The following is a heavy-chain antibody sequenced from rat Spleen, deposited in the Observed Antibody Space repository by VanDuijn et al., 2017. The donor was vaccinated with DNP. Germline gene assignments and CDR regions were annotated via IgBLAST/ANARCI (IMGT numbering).Heavy chain of an antibody. CDR2: ISSSGGST. CDR3: ARWSTSHWFFDF. J-gene: IGHJ1*01. CDR1: GFTFNNYW. V-gene: IGHV5-31*01. Sequence: EVQLVESGGDLVRPGRSLKLSCVASGFTFNNYWMTWIRQVPGKGLEWVASISSSGGSTYYSDSVKGRFTISRDNAKNTLYLQMNSLRSEDMATYYCARWSTSHWFFDFWGPGTMVTVSS. D-gene: IGHD3-1*01.